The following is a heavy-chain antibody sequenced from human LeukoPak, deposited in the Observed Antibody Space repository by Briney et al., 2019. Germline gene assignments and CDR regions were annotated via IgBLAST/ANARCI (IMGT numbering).Heavy chain of an antibody. Sequence: RASETLSLTCAVYGGSFSGYYWSWIRQPPGKGLEWIGEINHSGSTNYNPSLKSRVTISVDTSKNQFSLKLSSVTAADTAVYYCARGPRRFLGLGAYWGQGTLVTVSS. V-gene: IGHV4-34*01. CDR2: INHSGST. CDR1: GGSFSGYY. CDR3: ARGPRRFLGLGAY. J-gene: IGHJ4*02. D-gene: IGHD3-16*01.